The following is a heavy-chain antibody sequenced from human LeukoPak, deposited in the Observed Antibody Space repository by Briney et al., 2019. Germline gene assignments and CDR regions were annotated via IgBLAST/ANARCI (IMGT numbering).Heavy chain of an antibody. CDR3: ARTNYGSGTSPWFDP. J-gene: IGHJ5*02. CDR2: IYSGGST. V-gene: IGHV3-66*01. D-gene: IGHD3-10*01. CDR1: GFTVSSNY. Sequence: GGSLRLSCAASGFTVSSNYMSWVRQAPGKGLEWVSVIYSGGSTYYADSVKGRFTISSDNSKNTLYLQMNSLRAEDTAVYYCARTNYGSGTSPWFDPWGQGTLVTVSS.